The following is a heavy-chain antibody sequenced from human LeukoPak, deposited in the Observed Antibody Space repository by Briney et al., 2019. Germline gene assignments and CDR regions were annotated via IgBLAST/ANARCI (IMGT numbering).Heavy chain of an antibody. Sequence: GGSLRLSCAASGFTFSSYWMSWVRQAPGKGLEWVANIKQDGSEKYYVDSVKGRFTISRDNAKNSLYLQMNSLRAEDTAVYYCARERSRHLWLMGGFDYWGQGTLVTVSS. J-gene: IGHJ4*02. V-gene: IGHV3-7*01. CDR3: ARERSRHLWLMGGFDY. CDR1: GFTFSSYW. D-gene: IGHD2-8*01. CDR2: IKQDGSEK.